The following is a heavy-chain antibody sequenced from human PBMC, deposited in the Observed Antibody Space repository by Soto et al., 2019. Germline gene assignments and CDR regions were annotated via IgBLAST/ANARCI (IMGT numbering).Heavy chain of an antibody. CDR3: AKDLDVVMVLSATRGLDV. D-gene: IGHD2-15*01. CDR2: ISYDGSNK. CDR1: GFTFSSYG. Sequence: LRLSCAASGFTFSSYGMHWVRQAPGKGLEWVAVISYDGSNKYYADSVKGRFTISRDNSKNTLSLQMISLRPEDTGVYYCAKDLDVVMVLSATRGLDVWGQGTTVTVSS. J-gene: IGHJ6*02. V-gene: IGHV3-30*18.